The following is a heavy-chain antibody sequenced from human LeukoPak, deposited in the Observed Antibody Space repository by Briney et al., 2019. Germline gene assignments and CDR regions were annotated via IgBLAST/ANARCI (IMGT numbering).Heavy chain of an antibody. J-gene: IGHJ4*02. CDR3: ARSPDILTGENFDY. V-gene: IGHV1-2*02. CDR2: INPNSGVT. Sequence: ASVKVSCKASRYTFTGYYMHWVRQAPGQGLEWMGWINPNSGVTDYAQNFQGRGTMTRDTSISTAYMELSRLRSDDTAVYYCARSPDILTGENFDYWGQGTLVTVSS. CDR1: RYTFTGYY. D-gene: IGHD3-9*01.